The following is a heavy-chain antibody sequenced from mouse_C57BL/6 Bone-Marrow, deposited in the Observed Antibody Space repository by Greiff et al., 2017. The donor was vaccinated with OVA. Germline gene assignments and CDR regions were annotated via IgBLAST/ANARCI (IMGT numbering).Heavy chain of an antibody. V-gene: IGHV5-12*01. D-gene: IGHD2-1*01. J-gene: IGHJ3*01. CDR1: GFTFSDYY. Sequence: EVNLVESGGGLVQPGGSLKLSCAASGFTFSDYYMYWVRQTPEKRLEWVAYISNGGGSTYYPDTVKGRFTISRDNAKNTLYLQMSRLKSEDTAMYYCASPYGNYGFAYWGQGTLVTVSA. CDR2: ISNGGGST. CDR3: ASPYGNYGFAY.